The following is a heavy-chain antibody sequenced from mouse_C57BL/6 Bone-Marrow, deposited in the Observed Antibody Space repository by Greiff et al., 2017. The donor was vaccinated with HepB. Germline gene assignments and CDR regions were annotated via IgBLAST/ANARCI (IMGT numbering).Heavy chain of an antibody. D-gene: IGHD1-1*01. Sequence: EVMLVESGGDLVKPGGSLKLSCAASGFTFSSYGMSWVRQTPDKRLEWVATISSGGSYTYYPDSVKGRFTISRDNAKNTLYLQMSSLKSEDTAMYYCARGYSITTVVEGYFDVWGTGTTVTVSS. V-gene: IGHV5-6*02. CDR1: GFTFSSYG. J-gene: IGHJ1*03. CDR3: ARGYSITTVVEGYFDV. CDR2: ISSGGSYT.